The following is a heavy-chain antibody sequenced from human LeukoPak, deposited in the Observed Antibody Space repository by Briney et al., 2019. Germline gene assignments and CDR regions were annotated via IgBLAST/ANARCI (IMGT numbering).Heavy chain of an antibody. V-gene: IGHV3-30*18. CDR1: GFTFSSYG. CDR3: AKDPPSSGWYYRMDY. Sequence: PGGSLRLSCAASGFTFSSYGMHWVRQAPGKGLEWVAVISYDGSNKYYADSVKGRFTISRDNSKNTLYLQMNSLRAEDTAGYYCAKDPPSSGWYYRMDYWGQGTLVTVSS. CDR2: ISYDGSNK. J-gene: IGHJ4*02. D-gene: IGHD6-19*01.